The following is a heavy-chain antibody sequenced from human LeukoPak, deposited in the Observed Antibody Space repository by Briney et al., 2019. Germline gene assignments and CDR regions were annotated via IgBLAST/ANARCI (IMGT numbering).Heavy chain of an antibody. J-gene: IGHJ4*02. CDR3: ARDGSRGSFYFDY. CDR1: GGSISSGSYY. V-gene: IGHV4-61*02. D-gene: IGHD3-10*01. CDR2: IYTSGST. Sequence: PSETLSLTCTVSGGSISSGSYYWSWIRQPAGKGLEWIGRIYTSGSTNYNPSLKSRVTISVDTSKNQFSLKLSSVTAADTAVYYCARDGSRGSFYFDYWGQGTLVTVS.